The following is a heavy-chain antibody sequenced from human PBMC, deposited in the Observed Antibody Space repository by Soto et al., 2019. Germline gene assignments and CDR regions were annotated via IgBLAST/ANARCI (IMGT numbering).Heavy chain of an antibody. CDR1: GFIFKMYW. CDR3: TRGPRPISTGTGAY. CDR2: IYNDGTYS. J-gene: IGHJ4*02. V-gene: IGHV3-74*01. Sequence: GGSLRLSCAASGFIFKMYWMHWVRQSPGKGLVWISRIYNDGTYSDYADSVRGRFTISRDNVNDTLYLQMSNLRAEDSGLYYCTRGPRPISTGTGAYWGQGT. D-gene: IGHD3-10*01.